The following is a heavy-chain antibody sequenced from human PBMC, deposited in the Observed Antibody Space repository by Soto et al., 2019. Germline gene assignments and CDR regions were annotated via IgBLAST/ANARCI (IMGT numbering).Heavy chain of an antibody. CDR2: TYYRSKWYN. D-gene: IGHD2-2*01. CDR1: GDSVSSNSAA. V-gene: IGHV6-1*01. J-gene: IGHJ6*02. Sequence: SQTLSLTCAISGDSVSSNSAAWNWIRQSPSRGLEWLGRTYYRSKWYNEYAVSVKSRITINPDTSKNQFSLHLNSVTPEDTAVYYCAGYCSSSICPKDHYFGLEVWGQGTTVTVSS. CDR3: AGYCSSSICPKDHYFGLEV.